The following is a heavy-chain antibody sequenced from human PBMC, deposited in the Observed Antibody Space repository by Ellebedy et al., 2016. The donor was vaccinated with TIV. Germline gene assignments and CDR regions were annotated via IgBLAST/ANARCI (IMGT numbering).Heavy chain of an antibody. V-gene: IGHV3-66*01. CDR1: ELTVSSNY. D-gene: IGHD3-10*01. Sequence: GGSLRLSCAPSELTVSSNYMSWVRQAPGKGLEWVSVIGIDSTTCYADSVKGRFTISRDKSKNTLYLEMNSLRAEDTAVYYCARETFNDVDLKLWGIFDIWGQGTVVAVSS. CDR3: ARETFNDVDLKLWGIFDI. J-gene: IGHJ3*02. CDR2: IGIDSTT.